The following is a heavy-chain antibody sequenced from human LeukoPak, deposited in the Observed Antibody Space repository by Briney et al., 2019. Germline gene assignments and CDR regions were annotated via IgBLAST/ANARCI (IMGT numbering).Heavy chain of an antibody. Sequence: ASVKVSCKASGGTFSSYAISWVRQAPGQGLEWMGGIIPIFGTANYAQKFQGRVTITADESKSTAYMELSSLRSEDTAVYYCARGAEQLVAFLDYWGQGTLVTVSS. CDR3: ARGAEQLVAFLDY. D-gene: IGHD6-13*01. V-gene: IGHV1-69*13. CDR1: GGTFSSYA. CDR2: IIPIFGTA. J-gene: IGHJ4*02.